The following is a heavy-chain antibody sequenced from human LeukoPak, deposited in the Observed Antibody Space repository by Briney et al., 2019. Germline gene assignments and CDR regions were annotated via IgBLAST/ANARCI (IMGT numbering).Heavy chain of an antibody. J-gene: IGHJ4*02. V-gene: IGHV3-48*02. CDR2: ISSSSSTT. CDR3: AKTRDIVVEDETHFDY. D-gene: IGHD2-2*01. Sequence: PGGSLRLSCAASGFTFSSYSMNWVRQAPGKGLEWVSYISSSSSTTYYADSMKGRITISRDNAKNSLYLQMNSLRDEDTAVYYCAKTRDIVVEDETHFDYWGQGTLVTVSS. CDR1: GFTFSSYS.